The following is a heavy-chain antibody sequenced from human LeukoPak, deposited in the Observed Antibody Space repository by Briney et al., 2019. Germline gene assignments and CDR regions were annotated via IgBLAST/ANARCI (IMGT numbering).Heavy chain of an antibody. CDR1: GYSISSGYY. Sequence: SETLSLTCAVSGYSISSGYYWGRIRQPPGKRLEWIGSIYHSGSTYYNPSLKSRVTISVDTSKNQFSLKLSSVTAADTAVYYCARVVAATWVDYWGQGTLVTVSS. J-gene: IGHJ4*02. D-gene: IGHD2-15*01. V-gene: IGHV4-38-2*01. CDR2: IYHSGST. CDR3: ARVVAATWVDY.